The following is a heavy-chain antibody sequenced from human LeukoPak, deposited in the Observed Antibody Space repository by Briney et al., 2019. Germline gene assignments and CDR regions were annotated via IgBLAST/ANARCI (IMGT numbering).Heavy chain of an antibody. J-gene: IGHJ4*02. V-gene: IGHV1-69*04. CDR2: IIPILGIA. CDR1: GGTFSSYA. Sequence: SVKVSCKASGGTFSSYAISWVRQAPGQGLEWMGRIIPILGIANYAQKFQGRVTITADKSTSTAHMELSSLRSEDTAVYYCARGRDHYYDSSGYYHYWGQGTLVTVSS. CDR3: ARGRDHYYDSSGYYHY. D-gene: IGHD3-22*01.